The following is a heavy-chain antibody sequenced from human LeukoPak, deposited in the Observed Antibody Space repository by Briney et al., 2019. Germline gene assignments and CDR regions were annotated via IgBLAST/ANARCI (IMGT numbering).Heavy chain of an antibody. CDR1: GFTVSSNC. CDR2: IYSGGST. CDR3: ARANWGHPMYYFDY. Sequence: GGSLRLSGAASGFTVSSNCMSWVRQAPGKGLEWVSIIYSGGSTYYADSVKGRFTISRDNSKNTLYLQMNSLRAEDTAVYYCARANWGHPMYYFDYWGQGTLVTVSS. J-gene: IGHJ4*02. V-gene: IGHV3-66*01. D-gene: IGHD7-27*01.